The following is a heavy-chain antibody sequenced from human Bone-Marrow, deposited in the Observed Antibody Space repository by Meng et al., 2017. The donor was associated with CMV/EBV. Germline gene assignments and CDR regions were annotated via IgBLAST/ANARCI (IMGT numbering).Heavy chain of an antibody. CDR1: GFTFEDYG. D-gene: IGHD3-10*01. CDR2: INRNGDST. V-gene: IGHV3-20*04. Sequence: GESLKISCAASGFTFEDYGMTWVRQAPGKGLEWVSGINRNGDSTGYVDSVKGRFTISRDNAKNSLYLQMNGLRAEDTALYFCARDRVRAVIPFYYYYGMDVWGQGTTVTVSS. J-gene: IGHJ6*02. CDR3: ARDRVRAVIPFYYYYGMDV.